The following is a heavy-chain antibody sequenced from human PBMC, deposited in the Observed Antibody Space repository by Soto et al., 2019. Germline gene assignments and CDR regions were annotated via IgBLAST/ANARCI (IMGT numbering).Heavy chain of an antibody. J-gene: IGHJ4*02. CDR1: GGSFNGYY. Sequence: QVQLRQWGAGLVKPSETLSLTCAVYGGSFNGYYWNWIRQPPGKGLEWIGEINHSGSTNYNPSRKSGGSISVDTSKNQFSLRLSSVTAADRAVYYCASQRPAVTTFDYLGQGTLVTVSS. CDR2: INHSGST. D-gene: IGHD4-17*01. CDR3: ASQRPAVTTFDY. V-gene: IGHV4-34*01.